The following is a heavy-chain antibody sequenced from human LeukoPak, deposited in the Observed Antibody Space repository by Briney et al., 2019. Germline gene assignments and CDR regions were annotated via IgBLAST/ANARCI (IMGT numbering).Heavy chain of an antibody. J-gene: IGHJ5*02. Sequence: SETLSLTCAVSGASISSDGYSWSWIRQPPGKGLECIGYIYSSGSTYYNPSLKSRVTISVDTSNNQFSLKLSSVAAADTAIYYCARGYDFWSGLVGGWFDPWGQGTLVTVSS. D-gene: IGHD3-3*01. CDR2: IYSSGST. V-gene: IGHV4-30-4*07. CDR3: ARGYDFWSGLVGGWFDP. CDR1: GASISSDGYS.